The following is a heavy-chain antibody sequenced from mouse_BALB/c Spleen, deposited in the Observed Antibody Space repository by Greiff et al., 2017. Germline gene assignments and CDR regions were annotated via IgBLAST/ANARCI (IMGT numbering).Heavy chain of an antibody. CDR3: ARDFLGGYFDV. D-gene: IGHD3-3*01. CDR2: IYPGDGDT. CDR1: GYAFSSSW. Sequence: VQLQQSGPELVKPGASVKISCKASGYAFSSSWMNWVKQRPGQGLEWIGRIYPGDGDTNYNGKFKGKATLTADKSSSTAYMQLSSLTSVDSAVYFCARDFLGGYFDVWGGDHGHRLL. V-gene: IGHV1-82*01. J-gene: IGHJ1*01.